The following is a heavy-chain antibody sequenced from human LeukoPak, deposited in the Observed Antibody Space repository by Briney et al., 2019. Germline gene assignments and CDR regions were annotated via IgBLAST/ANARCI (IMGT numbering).Heavy chain of an antibody. Sequence: ASVKVSCKASGYTFSSLDINWVRQATGQGLEWMGWMNPKSGNTGHAQKFQGRVTITRNTSISTVYTELSSLRSEDTAVYYCATLWIFGVVITYFDYWGQGTLVTVSS. CDR1: GYTFSSLD. J-gene: IGHJ4*02. D-gene: IGHD3-3*01. CDR3: ATLWIFGVVITYFDY. CDR2: MNPKSGNT. V-gene: IGHV1-8*03.